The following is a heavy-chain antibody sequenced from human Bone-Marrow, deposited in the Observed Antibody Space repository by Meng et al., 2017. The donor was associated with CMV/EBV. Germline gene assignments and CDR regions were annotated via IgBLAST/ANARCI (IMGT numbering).Heavy chain of an antibody. CDR2: ISSSGSTI. CDR1: GFTFSSYE. D-gene: IGHD3-3*01. CDR3: ARDTSDFWSGYHYYYYGMDV. V-gene: IGHV3-48*03. J-gene: IGHJ6*01. Sequence: SCAASGFTFSSYEMNWVRQAPGKGLEWVSYISSSGSTIYYADSVKGRFTISRDNAKNSLYLQMNSLRAEDTAVYYCARDTSDFWSGYHYYYYGMDVWGQGTTVTGYS.